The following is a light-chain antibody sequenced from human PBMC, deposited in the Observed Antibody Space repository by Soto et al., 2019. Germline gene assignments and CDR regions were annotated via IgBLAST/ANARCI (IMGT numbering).Light chain of an antibody. CDR3: QQYGSSPLT. Sequence: EIVLTQSPGTLSLSPGERATLSCRASQSVSSSFLAWYQQKPSQVPRLPIYGASSRSTGIPDRFSGSGSGTDFTLTISRLEPEDVAVYYCQQYGSSPLTFGGGTKVEIK. J-gene: IGKJ4*01. CDR2: GAS. V-gene: IGKV3-20*01. CDR1: QSVSSSF.